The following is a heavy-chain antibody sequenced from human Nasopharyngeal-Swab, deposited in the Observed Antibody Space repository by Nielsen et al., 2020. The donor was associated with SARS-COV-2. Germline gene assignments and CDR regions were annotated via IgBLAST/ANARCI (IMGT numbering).Heavy chain of an antibody. CDR1: GFPFSSYA. D-gene: IGHD3-10*01. CDR2: ISGSGGST. Sequence: LSLTCAASGFPFSSYAMSWVRQAPGKGLEWVSAISGSGGSTYYADSVKGRFTISRDNSKNTLYLQMNSLRAEDTAVYYCAKESRRLLWFGEARGYWGQGTLVTVSS. J-gene: IGHJ4*02. CDR3: AKESRRLLWFGEARGY. V-gene: IGHV3-23*01.